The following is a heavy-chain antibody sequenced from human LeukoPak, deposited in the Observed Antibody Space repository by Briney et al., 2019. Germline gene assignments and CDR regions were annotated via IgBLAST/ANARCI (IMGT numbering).Heavy chain of an antibody. Sequence: PSETLSLTCTVSGGSISSGSYYWSWIRQPAGRGLEWIGRIYTSGSTNYNPSLKSRVTISVDTSKNQFSLNLTSVTAADTAVYFCARTQINMIRGVIITGYMDVWGKGTTVTISS. CDR1: GGSISSGSYY. J-gene: IGHJ6*03. V-gene: IGHV4-61*02. CDR2: IYTSGST. CDR3: ARTQINMIRGVIITGYMDV. D-gene: IGHD3-10*01.